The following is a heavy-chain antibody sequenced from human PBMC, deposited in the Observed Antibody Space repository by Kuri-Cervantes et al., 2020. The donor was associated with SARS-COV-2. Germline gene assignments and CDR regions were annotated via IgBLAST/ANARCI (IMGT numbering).Heavy chain of an antibody. D-gene: IGHD3-22*01. V-gene: IGHV3-30-3*01. CDR3: AREYVYDTTGYFYWYFDL. CDR1: GITFSSHA. J-gene: IGHJ2*01. CDR2: ISSDGGNK. Sequence: GECLKISCEVSGITFSSHAIHWVRQATGKGLEWVAVISSDGGNKYYADSVRGRFTISRDNSKNTLYLRLNTLRAEDTAVYHCAREYVYDTTGYFYWYFDLWGRGTLVTVSS.